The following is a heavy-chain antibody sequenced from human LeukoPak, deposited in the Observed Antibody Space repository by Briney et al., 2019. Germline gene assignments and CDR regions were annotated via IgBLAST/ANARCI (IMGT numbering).Heavy chain of an antibody. D-gene: IGHD1-26*01. V-gene: IGHV3-23*01. J-gene: IGHJ3*02. CDR1: GFTFSSYA. CDR3: AKDPGSLTDAFDI. Sequence: GGSLRLSCAASGFTFSSYAMSWVRQAQGKGLEWVSAISGSGGSTYYADSVKGRFTISRDNSKNTLYLQMNSLRAEDTAVYYCAKDPGSLTDAFDIWGQGTMVTVSS. CDR2: ISGSGGST.